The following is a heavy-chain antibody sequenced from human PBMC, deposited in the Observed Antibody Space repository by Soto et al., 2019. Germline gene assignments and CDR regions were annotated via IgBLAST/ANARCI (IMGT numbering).Heavy chain of an antibody. CDR1: GFSLSSGGHY. CDR2: IYDSVNT. V-gene: IGHV4-31*03. Sequence: SETLSLTCTVSGFSLSSGGHYWGWIRQHPGKGLEWIGHIYDSVNTYYSPSLRSRVTISADMSKNQFSLNLRSVTAADTAVYYCARVDHRGYFAILTDYWGQGTLVTVSS. D-gene: IGHD3-9*01. CDR3: ARVDHRGYFAILTDY. J-gene: IGHJ4*02.